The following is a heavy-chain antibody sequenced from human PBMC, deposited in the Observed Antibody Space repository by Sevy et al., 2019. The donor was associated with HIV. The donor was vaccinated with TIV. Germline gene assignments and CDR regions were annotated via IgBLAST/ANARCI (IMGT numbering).Heavy chain of an antibody. CDR3: TRETTYYDASGPVPGDI. D-gene: IGHD3-16*01. J-gene: IGHJ3*02. CDR2: MRKDGLTT. Sequence: GGSLRLSCAASIFTINIYGMQWVRQAPGKGLEWVAYMRKDGLTTYYADSVKGRFTISRDSSKNTLYLQMNSLRIEDAALYYCTRETTYYDASGPVPGDIWGQGTMVTVSS. V-gene: IGHV3-30*02. CDR1: IFTINIYG.